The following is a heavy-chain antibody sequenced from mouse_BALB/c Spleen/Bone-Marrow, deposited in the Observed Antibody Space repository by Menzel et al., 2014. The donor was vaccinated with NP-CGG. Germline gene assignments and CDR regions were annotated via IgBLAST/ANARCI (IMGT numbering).Heavy chain of an antibody. CDR2: IRNKANGYTT. Sequence: EVHLVESGGGLVQPGGSLRLSCTTSGFTFTNYFMTWVRQPPGKALEWLVFIRNKANGYTTEYNPSVKGRFTISRDNSQGIFYLQMNTLRAEDSAIYYCARDYNGYFDFWGQGTTLTVSS. CDR3: ARDYNGYFDF. V-gene: IGHV7-3*02. CDR1: GFTFTNYF. J-gene: IGHJ2*01. D-gene: IGHD6-1*01.